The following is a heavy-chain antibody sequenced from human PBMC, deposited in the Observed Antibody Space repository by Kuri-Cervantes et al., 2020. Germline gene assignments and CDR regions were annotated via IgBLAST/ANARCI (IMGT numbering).Heavy chain of an antibody. J-gene: IGHJ4*02. D-gene: IGHD6-19*01. V-gene: IGHV1-18*01. CDR3: ARAYSSDWDYDY. CDR1: GYTFTSYG. Sequence: ASVKVSCKASGYTFTSYGISWVRQAPGQGLEWMGWIIGYTANTKYAPKFQGRVTMTTDTSTSTAYMELRSLRSDDTAVYYCARAYSSDWDYDYWGQGTLVTVSS. CDR2: IIGYTANT.